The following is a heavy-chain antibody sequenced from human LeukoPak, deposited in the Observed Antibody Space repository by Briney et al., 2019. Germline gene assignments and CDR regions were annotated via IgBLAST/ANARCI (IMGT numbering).Heavy chain of an antibody. D-gene: IGHD6-13*01. J-gene: IGHJ4*02. CDR2: INPNSGGT. CDR1: GYTFTSYG. Sequence: ASVTVSCKASGYTFTSYGISWVRQAPGQGLEWMGWINPNSGGTNYAQTFQGRVTMTRDTSISTAYMELSRLRSDDTAVYYCARGPLSSSRWEVRPYYFDYWGQGTLVTVSS. CDR3: ARGPLSSSRWEVRPYYFDY. V-gene: IGHV1-2*02.